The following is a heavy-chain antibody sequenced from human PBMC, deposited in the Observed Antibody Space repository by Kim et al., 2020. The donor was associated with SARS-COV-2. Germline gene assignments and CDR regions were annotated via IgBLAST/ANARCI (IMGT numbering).Heavy chain of an antibody. Sequence: TSYAQKCQGGVTMTRDTSTSTVYMELSRLRSEETAVYYCARVGDGYKLDVWGKGTTVTVSS. D-gene: IGHD5-12*01. CDR2: T. CDR3: ARVGDGYKLDV. J-gene: IGHJ6*04. V-gene: IGHV1-46*01.